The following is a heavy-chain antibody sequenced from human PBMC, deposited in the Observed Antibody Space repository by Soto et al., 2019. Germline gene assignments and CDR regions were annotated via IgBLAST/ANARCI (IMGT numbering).Heavy chain of an antibody. J-gene: IGHJ4*02. D-gene: IGHD6-13*01. Sequence: GGSLRLSCAASGFTFSSYGMHWVRQAPGKGPEWVAVIWYDGSNKYYADSVKGRFTISRDNSKNTLYLQMNSLRAEDTAVYYCARDSVSGWAAAGYWGQGTLVTVSS. CDR2: IWYDGSNK. CDR1: GFTFSSYG. V-gene: IGHV3-33*01. CDR3: ARDSVSGWAAAGY.